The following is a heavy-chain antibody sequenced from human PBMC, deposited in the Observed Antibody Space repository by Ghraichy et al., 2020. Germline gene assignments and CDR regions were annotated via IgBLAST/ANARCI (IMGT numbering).Heavy chain of an antibody. CDR1: GFTFSSYS. D-gene: IGHD2-2*01. CDR2: LSSSSSYI. J-gene: IGHJ5*02. Sequence: GGSLRLSCAASGFTFSSYSMNWVRQAPGKGLEWVSSLSSSSSYIYYADSVKGRFTISRDNAKNSLYLQMNSLRAEDTAVYYCAREGGRCSSTSCRNWFDPWGQGTLVTVSS. CDR3: AREGGRCSSTSCRNWFDP. V-gene: IGHV3-21*01.